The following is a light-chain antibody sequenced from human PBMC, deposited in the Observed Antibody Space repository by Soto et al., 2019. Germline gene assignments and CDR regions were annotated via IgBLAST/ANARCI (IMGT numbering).Light chain of an antibody. CDR1: SSDVGGYNY. CDR3: SSYTSSSPYV. J-gene: IGLJ1*01. CDR2: EVS. Sequence: QSALTQPASVSGSPGQAITISCIGTSSDVGGYNYVSRYQQHPGKAPKLMIYEVSNRPSGVSNRFSGSKSGNTASLTISGLQAEDEAHYYCSSYTSSSPYVCGTGTKATVL. V-gene: IGLV2-14*01.